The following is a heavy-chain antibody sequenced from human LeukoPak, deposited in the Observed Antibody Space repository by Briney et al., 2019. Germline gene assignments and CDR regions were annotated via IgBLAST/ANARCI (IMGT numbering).Heavy chain of an antibody. CDR2: IIPIFGTA. CDR1: GGTFSSYA. V-gene: IGHV1-69*05. Sequence: SVKVSCKASGGTFSSYAISWVRQAAGQRLEWMGGIIPIFGTANYAQKFQGRVTITTDESTSTAYMELSSLRSEDTAVYYCARYDSPPFAFDIWGQGTMVTVSS. CDR3: ARYDSPPFAFDI. D-gene: IGHD3-9*01. J-gene: IGHJ3*02.